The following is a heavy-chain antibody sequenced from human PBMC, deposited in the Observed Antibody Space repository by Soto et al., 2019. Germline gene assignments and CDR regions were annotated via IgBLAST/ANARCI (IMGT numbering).Heavy chain of an antibody. CDR2: IIPIFGTA. J-gene: IGHJ5*02. CDR1: GGTFSNSV. V-gene: IGHV1-69*13. Sequence: SVKVSCKASGGTFSNSVISWVRQAPGQGLEWMGGIIPIFGTANYAQKFQGRVTITADESTSTAYMELSSLRSEDTAVYYCARDSIAVAGRPFDPWGQGTLVTVSS. D-gene: IGHD6-19*01. CDR3: ARDSIAVAGRPFDP.